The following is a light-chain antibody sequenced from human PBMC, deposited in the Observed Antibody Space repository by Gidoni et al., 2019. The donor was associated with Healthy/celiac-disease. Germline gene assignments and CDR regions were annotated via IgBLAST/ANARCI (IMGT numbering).Light chain of an antibody. CDR1: QPVSGNF. CDR3: QQYGASPLT. J-gene: IGKJ4*01. V-gene: IGKV3-20*01. CDR2: DTS. Sequence: EIILTQSPVTLSVSPGERATLFCRATQPVSGNFLAWYQQKPGQPPSLLIYDTSRRATGVPDRFSGSGSGTDFSLLISRLQTEDSALYYCQQYGASPLTFGGGTRVEI.